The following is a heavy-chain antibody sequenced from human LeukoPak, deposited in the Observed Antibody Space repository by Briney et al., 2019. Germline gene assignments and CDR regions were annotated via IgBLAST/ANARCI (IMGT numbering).Heavy chain of an antibody. CDR2: ISSSGSTI. CDR3: ASYLPSPSSVHFDY. J-gene: IGHJ4*02. CDR1: GFTFSDYY. D-gene: IGHD6-19*01. Sequence: GGSLRLSCAASGFTFSDYYMSWTRQAPRKGLEWVSYISSSGSTIYYADSVKGRFTISRDNAKNSLYLQMNSLRAEDTAVYYCASYLPSPSSVHFDYGGRGTLVSVSS. V-gene: IGHV3-11*01.